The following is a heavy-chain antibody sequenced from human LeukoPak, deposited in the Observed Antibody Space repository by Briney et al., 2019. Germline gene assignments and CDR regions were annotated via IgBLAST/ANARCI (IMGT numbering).Heavy chain of an antibody. V-gene: IGHV4-39*01. CDR3: ARSNWNVPFDY. CDR2: SYYSGST. J-gene: IGHJ4*02. Sequence: SETLSLTCNVSGGSISSTSYYWDWIRQPPGKGLEWIGSSYYSGSTYYNPSLKSRVTISVDTSKNQFSLRLSSVTAADTAVYYCARSNWNVPFDYWGQGTLVTVSS. CDR1: GGSISSTSYY. D-gene: IGHD1-20*01.